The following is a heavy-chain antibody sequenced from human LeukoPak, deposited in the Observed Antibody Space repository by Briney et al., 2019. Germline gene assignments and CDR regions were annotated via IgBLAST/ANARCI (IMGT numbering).Heavy chain of an antibody. J-gene: IGHJ4*02. V-gene: IGHV3-53*01. CDR2: IYSGGST. Sequence: HPGGSLRLSCAASGFTVSSNYMSWVRQAPGKGLEWVSVIYSGGSTYYADSVKGRFTISRDNSKNTLYLQMNSLRAEDTAVYYCARVPTPRGGYNHELDYWGQGTLVTVSS. CDR1: GFTVSSNY. D-gene: IGHD5-24*01. CDR3: ARVPTPRGGYNHELDY.